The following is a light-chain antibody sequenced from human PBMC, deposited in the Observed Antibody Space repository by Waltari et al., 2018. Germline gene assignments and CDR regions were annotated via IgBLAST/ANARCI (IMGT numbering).Light chain of an antibody. Sequence: QSALTQPASVSGSPGQSITISCTGTSSDVGTYKYVSWYQKYPGKAPKVMIYEVNKRPTGASKRFSGSKSGNTASLRISGLQPEDEADYYCSSYTTSSIVVFGGGTKLIVL. CDR1: SSDVGTYKY. CDR2: EVN. J-gene: IGLJ3*02. V-gene: IGLV2-14*03. CDR3: SSYTTSSIVV.